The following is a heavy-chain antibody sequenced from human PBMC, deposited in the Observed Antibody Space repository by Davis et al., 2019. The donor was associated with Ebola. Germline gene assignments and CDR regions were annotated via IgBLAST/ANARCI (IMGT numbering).Heavy chain of an antibody. CDR2: INAGNGDT. J-gene: IGHJ4*02. D-gene: IGHD4-17*01. CDR1: GYIFTSYA. Sequence: ASVKVSCKASGYIFTSYAMHWVRQAPGQRLEWMGWINAGNGDTKYSQKFRDRVTMTRDTSTSTVYMELSSLRSEDTAVYYCASGVTVTGGYWGQGTLVTVSS. V-gene: IGHV1-3*01. CDR3: ASGVTVTGGY.